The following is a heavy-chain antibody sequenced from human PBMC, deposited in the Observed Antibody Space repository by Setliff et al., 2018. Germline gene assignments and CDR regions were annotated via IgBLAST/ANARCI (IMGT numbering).Heavy chain of an antibody. Sequence: SETLSLTCTVSGDSMSSAKYYWSWIRQSAGKGLECIGRIYTDGSTKYNPSLNSRVTLSIDTSKNQFSLRLSSVTAADTAVYFCARVTGSLYMDVWGKGTTVTVSS. CDR1: GDSMSSAKYY. J-gene: IGHJ6*03. CDR3: ARVTGSLYMDV. V-gene: IGHV4-61*02. CDR2: IYTDGST.